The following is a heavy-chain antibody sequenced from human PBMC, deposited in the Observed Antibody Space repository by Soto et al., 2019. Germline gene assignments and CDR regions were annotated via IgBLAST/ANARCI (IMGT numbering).Heavy chain of an antibody. Sequence: EVQLVESGGGLVKPGGSLRLSCAASGFTFSSYSMNWVRQAPGKGLEWVSSISSSSSYIYYADSVNGRFTISRDNAKNSLYLQMNSLRAEDTAVYYCARDGIVGATWFDPWGQGTLVTVSS. D-gene: IGHD1-26*01. CDR3: ARDGIVGATWFDP. CDR2: ISSSSSYI. J-gene: IGHJ5*02. V-gene: IGHV3-21*01. CDR1: GFTFSSYS.